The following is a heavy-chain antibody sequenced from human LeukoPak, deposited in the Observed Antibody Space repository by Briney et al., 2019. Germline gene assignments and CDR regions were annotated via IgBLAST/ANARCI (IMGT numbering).Heavy chain of an antibody. CDR3: AKEIWPTVTTPGWTYFDY. D-gene: IGHD4-17*01. CDR1: GFTFSSYG. V-gene: IGHV3-48*04. Sequence: PXXSLRLSCAASGFTFSSYGMSWVRQAPGKGLEWVSYISSSGSTIYYADSVKGRFTISRDNAKNSLYLQMNSLRAEDTAVYYCAKEIWPTVTTPGWTYFDYWGQGALVTVSS. J-gene: IGHJ4*02. CDR2: ISSSGSTI.